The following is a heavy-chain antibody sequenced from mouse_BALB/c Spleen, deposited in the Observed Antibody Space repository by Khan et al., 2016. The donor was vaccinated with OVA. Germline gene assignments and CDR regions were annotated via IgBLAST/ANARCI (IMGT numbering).Heavy chain of an antibody. J-gene: IGHJ2*01. D-gene: IGHD1-1*01. V-gene: IGHV1-87*01. CDR1: GYTFTSYW. CDR3: VRGGITTGYFDY. Sequence: VKLKQSGTELARPGVSVKLSCKASGYTFTSYWMQWVKQRPGQGLEWIGAIYPGDGNTRYTQKFKGKATLTADKSSSTAYMQLSSLASEDSAVYFCVRGGITTGYFDYWGQGTTLTVSS. CDR2: IYPGDGNT.